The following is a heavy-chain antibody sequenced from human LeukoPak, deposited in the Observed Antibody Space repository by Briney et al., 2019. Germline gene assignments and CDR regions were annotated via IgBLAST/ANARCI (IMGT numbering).Heavy chain of an antibody. CDR3: AKATYSTSPGYYFDY. Sequence: PGGSLRLSCAASGYTFDDYAMHWVRQGPGKGLEWVSGISRNSAMIAYADSVKGRFTISRDNAKNSLYLQMNSLRAEDTAFYYCAKATYSTSPGYYFDYWGQGTLVTVSS. CDR1: GYTFDDYA. CDR2: ISRNSAMI. J-gene: IGHJ4*02. V-gene: IGHV3-9*01. D-gene: IGHD6-6*01.